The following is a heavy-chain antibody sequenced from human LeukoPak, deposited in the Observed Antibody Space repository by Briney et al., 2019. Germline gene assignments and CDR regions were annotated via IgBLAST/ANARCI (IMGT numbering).Heavy chain of an antibody. J-gene: IGHJ4*02. CDR2: IYHSGST. D-gene: IGHD3-22*01. CDR3: ARSRSSGYYYSDY. CDR1: GGSISSSNW. V-gene: IGHV4-4*02. Sequence: PSETLSLTCAVSGGSISSSNWWSWVRQPPGKGLEWIGEIYHSGSTNYNPSLKSRVTISVGKSKNQFSLKLSSVTAADTAVYYCARSRSSGYYYSDYWGQGTLVTVSS.